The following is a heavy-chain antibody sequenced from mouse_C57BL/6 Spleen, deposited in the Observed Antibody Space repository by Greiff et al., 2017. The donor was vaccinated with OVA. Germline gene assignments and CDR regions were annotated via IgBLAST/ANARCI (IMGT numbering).Heavy chain of an antibody. CDR2: IWSGGST. Sequence: VKLVESGPGLVQPSQSLSITCTVSGFSLTSYGVHWVRQSPGKGLEWLGVIWSGGSTDYYAAFISRLSISKDNSESQVFFKMNSLQADDTAIYYCARLGNAMDYWGQGTSVTVSS. CDR3: ARLGNAMDY. V-gene: IGHV2-2*01. J-gene: IGHJ4*01. CDR1: GFSLTSYG. D-gene: IGHD4-1*01.